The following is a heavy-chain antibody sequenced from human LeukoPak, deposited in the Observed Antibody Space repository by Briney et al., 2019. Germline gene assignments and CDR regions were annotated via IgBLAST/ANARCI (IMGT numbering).Heavy chain of an antibody. D-gene: IGHD3-9*01. CDR2: INHSGST. CDR3: ATADNYDILTGFYNGDY. Sequence: PSETLSLTCAVYGGSFSGYYCSWIRQPPGKGLEWIGEINHSGSTNYNPSLKSRATISVDTSKNQFSLQLSSVTAADTAVYYCATADNYDILTGFYNGDYWGQGTLVTASS. J-gene: IGHJ4*02. V-gene: IGHV4-34*01. CDR1: GGSFSGYY.